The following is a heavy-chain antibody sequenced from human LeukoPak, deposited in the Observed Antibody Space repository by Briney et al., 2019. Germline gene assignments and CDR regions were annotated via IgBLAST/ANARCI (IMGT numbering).Heavy chain of an antibody. D-gene: IGHD3-10*01. Sequence: SETLSLTCTVSGGSISSSDYYWSWIRQPPGKGLEWIGYIYYSGSTYYNPSLKSRVTISVDTSKNQFSLKLSSVTAADTAVYYCARVWFGELLYQYYFDYWGQGTLVTVSS. CDR1: GGSISSSDYY. V-gene: IGHV4-30-4*01. J-gene: IGHJ4*02. CDR3: ARVWFGELLYQYYFDY. CDR2: IYYSGST.